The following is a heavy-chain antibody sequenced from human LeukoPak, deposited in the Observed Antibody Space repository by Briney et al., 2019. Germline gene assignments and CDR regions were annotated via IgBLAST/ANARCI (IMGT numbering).Heavy chain of an antibody. CDR1: GFTFSSYG. Sequence: GGSLRLSCAASGFTFSSYGMHWVRQAPGKGLEWVAVISYDGSNKYYADSVKGRFTISRDNPKNTLYLQMNSLRAEDTAVYYCAKDVDNWNSGFDYWGQGTLVTVSS. J-gene: IGHJ4*02. V-gene: IGHV3-30*18. CDR3: AKDVDNWNSGFDY. CDR2: ISYDGSNK. D-gene: IGHD1-20*01.